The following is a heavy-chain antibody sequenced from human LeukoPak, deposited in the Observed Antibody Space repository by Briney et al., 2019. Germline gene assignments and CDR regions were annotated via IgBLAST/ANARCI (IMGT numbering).Heavy chain of an antibody. Sequence: GASVNVSCKASGYTFTNYGITWVRQAPGQGLEWMGWINTYNGNTNYVQNLQGRVTMTTDTSTSTAYMELRSLRSDDTAVYYCARNSHGYSSAWLQFNFDYWGQGTLVTVSS. CDR3: ARNSHGYSSAWLQFNFDY. D-gene: IGHD6-19*01. CDR2: INTYNGNT. J-gene: IGHJ4*02. V-gene: IGHV1-18*01. CDR1: GYTFTNYG.